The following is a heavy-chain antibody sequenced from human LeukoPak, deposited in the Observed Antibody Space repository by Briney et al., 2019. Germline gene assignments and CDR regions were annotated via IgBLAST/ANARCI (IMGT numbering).Heavy chain of an antibody. Sequence: ASVTVSCTASGYTFTGYYMHWVRQAPGQGLEWMGWINPNSGGTNYAQKFRGWVTMTRDTSISTAYMELSRLRSDDTAVYYCARDPFSSGWTYYFDYWGQGTLVTVSS. V-gene: IGHV1-2*04. CDR3: ARDPFSSGWTYYFDY. J-gene: IGHJ4*02. CDR1: GYTFTGYY. D-gene: IGHD6-19*01. CDR2: INPNSGGT.